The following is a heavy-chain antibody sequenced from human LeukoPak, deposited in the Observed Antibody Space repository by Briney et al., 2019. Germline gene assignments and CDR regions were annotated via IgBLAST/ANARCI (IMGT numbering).Heavy chain of an antibody. CDR3: ARVRRDCFDY. CDR2: INPNSGGT. CDR1: GYTFTGYY. V-gene: IGHV1-2*02. J-gene: IGHJ4*02. Sequence: ASVKVSFKASGYTFTGYYMHWVRQAPGQGLEWMGWINPNSGGTNYAQKFQGRVTMASDTSISTAYMELRSLRSDDTAVYYCARVRRDCFDYWGQGTLVTVSS.